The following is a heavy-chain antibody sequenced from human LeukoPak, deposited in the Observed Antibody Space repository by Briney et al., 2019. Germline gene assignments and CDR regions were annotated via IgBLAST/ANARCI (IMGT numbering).Heavy chain of an antibody. J-gene: IGHJ2*01. CDR1: GGSISSGGYY. Sequence: SETLSLTCTVSGGSISSGGYYWGWIRQHPGKGLEWIGYIYYSGSTYYNPSLQSRVTISMDTSKNQFSLNLSSVTAADTAVYYCARRAPSAGYFDLWGRGTLVTVSS. CDR3: ARRAPSAGYFDL. CDR2: IYYSGST. V-gene: IGHV4-31*03.